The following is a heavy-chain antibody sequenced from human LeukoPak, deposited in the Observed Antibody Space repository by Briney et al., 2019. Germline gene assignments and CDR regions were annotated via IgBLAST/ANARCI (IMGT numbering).Heavy chain of an antibody. D-gene: IGHD2-2*01. CDR1: GGSISSSDW. CDR3: ARDPHCSTTNCPFYY. J-gene: IGHJ4*02. V-gene: IGHV4-4*02. Sequence: PSGTLSLTCAVYGGSISSSDWGSGVRQPPGRGLEWIGYIYRNENPNYNPSLKSRITMSVDKTKNKVCMRMRTVTAADTAVYYSARDPHCSTTNCPFYYWGQGTLVIVSS. CDR2: IYRNENP.